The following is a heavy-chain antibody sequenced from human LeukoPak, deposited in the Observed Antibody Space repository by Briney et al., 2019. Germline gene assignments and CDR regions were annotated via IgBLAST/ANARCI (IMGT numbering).Heavy chain of an antibody. J-gene: IGHJ4*02. D-gene: IGHD3-22*01. CDR1: GFTFSSYG. CDR2: IRYDGSNK. CDR3: AKDLLAYYYDSSGQGY. V-gene: IGHV3-30*02. Sequence: PGGSLRLSCAASGFTFSSYGMHWVRQAPGKGLEWVAFIRYDGSNKYYADSVKGRFTISRDNSKNTLYLQMNSLRAEDTAVYYCAKDLLAYYYDSSGQGYWGQGTLVTVSS.